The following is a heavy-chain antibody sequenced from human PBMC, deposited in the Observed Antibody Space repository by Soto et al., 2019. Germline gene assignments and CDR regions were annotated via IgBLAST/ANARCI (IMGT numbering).Heavy chain of an antibody. CDR1: GFTFGGYA. J-gene: IGHJ6*02. CDR3: IREVVGFDSYGMDV. V-gene: IGHV3-49*04. D-gene: IGHD2-15*01. CDR2: LRGKAYDGTT. Sequence: SMRLSWTTSGFTFGGYAMSWVRQAPGKGLERVGLLRGKAYDGTTEYAASVNGRFTISRDNSKSIACLQMNSLKTEDTAMYYCIREVVGFDSYGMDVWGQGTTVTVPS.